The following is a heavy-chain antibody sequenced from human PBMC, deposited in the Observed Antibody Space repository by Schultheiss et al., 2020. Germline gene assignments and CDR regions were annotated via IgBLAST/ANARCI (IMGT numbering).Heavy chain of an antibody. CDR3: AHSRSSSYFDY. CDR1: GFSLSTTRVG. D-gene: IGHD6-6*01. CDR2: VYWDDDK. J-gene: IGHJ4*02. Sequence: SGPTLVKPTQTLALTCTFSGFSLSTTRVGVGWIRQPPGKALEWIALVYWDDDKRYSPSLKNRLTVTKDTSKNQVVLTMTNMDPVDTATYYCAHSRSSSYFDYWGQGTLVTVSA. V-gene: IGHV2-5*02.